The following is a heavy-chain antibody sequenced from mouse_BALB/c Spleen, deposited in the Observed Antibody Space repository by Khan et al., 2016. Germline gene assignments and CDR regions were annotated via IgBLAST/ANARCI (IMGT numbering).Heavy chain of an antibody. Sequence: EVQLVESGGGLVQPKGSLKLSCAASGFTFNTYAMNWVRQAPGKGLKWVAHIRSKSNNYATYYADSVKDRFTISRDDSQSMLYLQMNNLKTEDTAMYYCVRHNTTAWFAYWGQGTLVTVSA. J-gene: IGHJ3*01. CDR3: VRHNTTAWFAY. D-gene: IGHD2-12*01. CDR2: IRSKSNNYAT. CDR1: GFTFNTYA. V-gene: IGHV10-1*02.